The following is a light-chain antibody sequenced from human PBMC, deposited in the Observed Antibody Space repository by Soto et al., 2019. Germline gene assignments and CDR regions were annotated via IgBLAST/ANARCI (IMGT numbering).Light chain of an antibody. CDR1: QSVSSSY. CDR3: QQYGSSPPIT. V-gene: IGKV3-20*01. CDR2: GAS. Sequence: EIGLTQSPGTLSLSPGERATLSCRASQSVSSSYLAWYKQKPGQAPRLLIYGASSRATGIPDRFSGSGSGTDFNLTISRLEPEDFAVYYCQQYGSSPPITFGQGTRLEIK. J-gene: IGKJ5*01.